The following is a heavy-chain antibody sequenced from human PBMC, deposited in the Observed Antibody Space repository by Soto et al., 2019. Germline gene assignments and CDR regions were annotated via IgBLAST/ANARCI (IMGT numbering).Heavy chain of an antibody. D-gene: IGHD6-13*01. V-gene: IGHV4-59*01. Sequence: SETLSLTCTVSGGSISIYYWSWNRYPPGKGLEWIGYIYYSGSTNYNPSLKSRVTLSVDTSKNQFSLKLSSVTAADTAVYYCARVEAAGAFDIWGQGTMVTVSS. J-gene: IGHJ3*02. CDR3: ARVEAAGAFDI. CDR2: IYYSGST. CDR1: GGSISIYY.